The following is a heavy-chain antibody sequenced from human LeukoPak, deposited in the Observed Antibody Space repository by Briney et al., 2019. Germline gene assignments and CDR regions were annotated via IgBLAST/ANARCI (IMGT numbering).Heavy chain of an antibody. D-gene: IGHD3-22*01. J-gene: IGHJ3*02. V-gene: IGHV4-61*09. CDR1: GGSISTGSYY. Sequence: SETLSLTCTVSGGSISTGSYYWSWIRQPAGKGLEWIGHIYTSGSTNNNPSLRSRVTISVDTSKNQFSLKLSSVTAADTAVYYCARGDYYDSSGPDAFDIWGQGTMVTVSS. CDR3: ARGDYYDSSGPDAFDI. CDR2: IYTSGST.